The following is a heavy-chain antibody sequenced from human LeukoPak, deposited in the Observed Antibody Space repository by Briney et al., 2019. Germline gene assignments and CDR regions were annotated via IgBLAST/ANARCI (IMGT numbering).Heavy chain of an antibody. J-gene: IGHJ5*02. CDR2: INPNSGGT. Sequence: GASVKVSCKASAYSFTDYYMHWVRQAPGQGLEWMGWINPNSGGTNYAQKFQGRVTMTRDTSISTAYMELSRLRSDDTAVYYCARGQYNYGRDWFDPWGQGTLVTVSS. CDR1: AYSFTDYY. D-gene: IGHD5-18*01. CDR3: ARGQYNYGRDWFDP. V-gene: IGHV1-2*02.